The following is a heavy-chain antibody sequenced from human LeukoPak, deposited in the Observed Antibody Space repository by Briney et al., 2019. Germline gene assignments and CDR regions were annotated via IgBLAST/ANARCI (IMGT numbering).Heavy chain of an antibody. CDR3: ARDLYSSGWGHLTDY. CDR2: LYGGGTT. CDR1: GVTVSSNY. J-gene: IGHJ4*02. V-gene: IGHV3-53*05. Sequence: PGGSLRLSCAVFGVTVSSNYMSWVRQAPGKGLEWVSVLYGGGTTYYADSVKGRFTISRDNSKNTLFLQMNSLRAEDTAVYYCARDLYSSGWGHLTDYWGQGTLVTVSS. D-gene: IGHD6-19*01.